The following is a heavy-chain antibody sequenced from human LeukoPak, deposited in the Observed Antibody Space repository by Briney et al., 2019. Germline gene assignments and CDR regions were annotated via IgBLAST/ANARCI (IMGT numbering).Heavy chain of an antibody. CDR2: IGSSGITI. V-gene: IGHV3-48*03. CDR3: ARAFLFRGVIIDY. CDR1: GFTFSSYE. D-gene: IGHD3-10*01. Sequence: GGSLRLSCAASGFTFSSYEMNWVPQAPGKGLVGVSYIGSSGITIYYADSVKGRFTISRDNAKNSLYLQMNSLRAEDTAVYYCARAFLFRGVIIDYWGQGSLVTVSS. J-gene: IGHJ4*02.